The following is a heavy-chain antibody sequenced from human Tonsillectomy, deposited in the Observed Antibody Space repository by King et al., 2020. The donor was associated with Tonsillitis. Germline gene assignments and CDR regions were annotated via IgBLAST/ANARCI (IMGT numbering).Heavy chain of an antibody. Sequence: VQLVESGGGLVQPGRSLRLSCEASGFNFDEYAMHWVRQSPGKGLEWVSGITWNSGHIDYAYSVKGRFTISRANAKNSLYLQMNGLRPEDTALYYCVKDYRGSDDAFDIWGQGTMVTVSS. CDR2: ITWNSGHI. D-gene: IGHD4-23*01. J-gene: IGHJ3*02. CDR1: GFNFDEYA. CDR3: VKDYRGSDDAFDI. V-gene: IGHV3-9*01.